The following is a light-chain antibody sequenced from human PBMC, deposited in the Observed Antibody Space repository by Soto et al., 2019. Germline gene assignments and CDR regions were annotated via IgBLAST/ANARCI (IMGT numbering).Light chain of an antibody. J-gene: IGLJ2*01. V-gene: IGLV2-14*01. CDR3: TLYTSRNTLV. CDR1: SSDVGADDY. Sequence: QSALTQPASVSGSPGQSITISCTGTSSDVGADDYVSWYQQHPGKVPKLVIYEVSNRPSGVSNRFSGSQSGNTASLSVSGLQVHDEADYYCTLYTSRNTLVFGGGTKLTVL. CDR2: EVS.